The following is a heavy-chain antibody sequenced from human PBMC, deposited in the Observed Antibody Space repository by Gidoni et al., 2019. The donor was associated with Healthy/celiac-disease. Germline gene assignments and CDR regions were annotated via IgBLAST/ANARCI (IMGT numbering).Heavy chain of an antibody. D-gene: IGHD2-15*01. V-gene: IGHV3-30-3*01. CDR2: ISYDGSNK. J-gene: IGHJ4*02. Sequence: QVQLVESGGAVVQPGWSLSLSCAASGFTFSSYAMHWVRQAPGKGLEWVAVISYDGSNKYYADSVKGRFTISRDNSKNTLYLQMNSLRAEDTAVYYCARERDDIVVVVAALDYWGQGTLVTVSS. CDR1: GFTFSSYA. CDR3: ARERDDIVVVVAALDY.